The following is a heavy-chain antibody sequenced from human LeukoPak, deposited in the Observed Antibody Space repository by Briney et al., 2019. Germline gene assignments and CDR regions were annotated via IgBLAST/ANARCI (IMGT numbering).Heavy chain of an antibody. CDR2: IIPIFGTA. CDR1: GGTFSSYA. CDR3: AKKSGVAAAGHYYYGMDV. V-gene: IGHV1-69*13. J-gene: IGHJ6*02. Sequence: SVKVSCKASGGTFSSYAISWVRQAPGQGLEWMGGIIPIFGTANYAQKFQGRVTITADESTSTAYMELSSLRSEDTAVYYCAKKSGVAAAGHYYYGMDVWGQGTTVTVSS. D-gene: IGHD6-13*01.